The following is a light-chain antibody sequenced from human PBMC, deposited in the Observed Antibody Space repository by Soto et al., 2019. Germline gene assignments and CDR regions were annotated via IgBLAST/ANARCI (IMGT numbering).Light chain of an antibody. Sequence: QSALTEPASVSGSPGQSITISCTGTSSDVGGYKYVSWYQQHPGKAPKLMIYEVSNRPSGVSDRFSSSKSGNTASLAISGLQPEDEADYYCNSYTSSSSFVFGTGTKLTVL. CDR3: NSYTSSSSFV. CDR2: EVS. CDR1: SSDVGGYKY. V-gene: IGLV2-14*01. J-gene: IGLJ1*01.